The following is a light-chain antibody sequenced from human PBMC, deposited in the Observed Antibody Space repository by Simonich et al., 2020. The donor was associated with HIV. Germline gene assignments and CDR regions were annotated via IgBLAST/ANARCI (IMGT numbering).Light chain of an antibody. J-gene: IGLJ2*01. CDR2: CNN. CDR3: GTWYSSRSAGV. V-gene: IGLV1-44*01. Sequence: QSVLTPPPSASGTPGQRVTIPCSVSSSNIGSNTLNWYPPHPGTAPKPLIYCNNQRPSGVPDRFSGSKDGTSASLAISGLESEDEAEYYCGTWYSSRSAGVFGGGTKLTVL. CDR1: SSNIGSNT.